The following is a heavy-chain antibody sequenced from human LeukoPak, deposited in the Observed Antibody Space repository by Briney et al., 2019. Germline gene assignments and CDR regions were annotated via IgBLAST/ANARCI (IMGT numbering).Heavy chain of an antibody. CDR3: ARDNEYGSGSYYDY. D-gene: IGHD3-10*01. V-gene: IGHV3-66*01. J-gene: IGHJ4*02. CDR1: GFTISSNY. Sequence: GGSLRLSCAASGFTISSNYMSWVRQAPGKGLEWVSVIYSGGSTYYADSVKGRFTISRDNSKNTLYLQMNSLRAEDTAVYYCARDNEYGSGSYYDYWGQGILVTVSS. CDR2: IYSGGST.